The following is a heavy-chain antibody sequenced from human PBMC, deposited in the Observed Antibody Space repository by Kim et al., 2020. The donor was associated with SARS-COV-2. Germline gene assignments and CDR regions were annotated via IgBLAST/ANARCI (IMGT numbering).Heavy chain of an antibody. CDR2: INGDGSDT. V-gene: IGHV3-74*01. CDR1: GFTFSSYW. J-gene: IGHJ5*02. CDR3: ARKDCSGGSCAFDP. D-gene: IGHD2-15*01. Sequence: GRSLRLSCAASGFTFSSYWMHWVRQAPGKGLMWVSRINGDGSDTAYADSVKGRFTISRDNAKNTLYLQMNSLRAEDTAVYYCARKDCSGGSCAFDPWGQGTLVTVSS.